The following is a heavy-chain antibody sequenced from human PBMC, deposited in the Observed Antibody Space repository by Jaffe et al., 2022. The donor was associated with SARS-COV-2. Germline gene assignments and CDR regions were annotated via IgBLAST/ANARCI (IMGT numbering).Heavy chain of an antibody. Sequence: QVQLQESGPGLVKPSETLSLTCTVSGGSISSYYWSWIRQPPGKGLEWIGYIYYSGSTNYNPSLKSRVTISVDTSKNQFSLKLSSVTAADTAVYYCAASMLEYYDSSGYFQHWGQGTLVTVSS. J-gene: IGHJ1*01. CDR2: IYYSGST. V-gene: IGHV4-59*01. CDR1: GGSISSYY. CDR3: AASMLEYYDSSGYFQH. D-gene: IGHD3-22*01.